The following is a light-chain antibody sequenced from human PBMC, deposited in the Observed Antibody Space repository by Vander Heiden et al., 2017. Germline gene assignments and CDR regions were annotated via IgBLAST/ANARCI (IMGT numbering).Light chain of an antibody. V-gene: IGKV1-39*01. CDR2: AVS. J-gene: IGKJ2*01. CDR1: QDILNN. Sequence: DVQMTQSPSSLSASVPDRVSIPCRASQDILNNLHWYQQRPGKAPKLLIYAVSNLQTGVPSRFSGSGSGTSFTLTISSLQPEDFAIYYCQQSYSTPYTFGQGTKLEIK. CDR3: QQSYSTPYT.